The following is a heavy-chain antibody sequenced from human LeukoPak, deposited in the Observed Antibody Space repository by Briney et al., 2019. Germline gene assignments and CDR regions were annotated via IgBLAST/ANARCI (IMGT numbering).Heavy chain of an antibody. D-gene: IGHD1-1*01. Sequence: SETLSLTCTVSGGSITTYYWSWLRQRPGKGLVWLVYIYHTGRTNYNPYLKSRGTKSVGASKKQCSLELSSVTAADTAVYYCARGPGGDYYPYYYMDVWDKGTTVTVSS. CDR3: ARGPGGDYYPYYYMDV. J-gene: IGHJ6*03. CDR2: IYHTGRT. CDR1: GGSITTYY. V-gene: IGHV4-59*01.